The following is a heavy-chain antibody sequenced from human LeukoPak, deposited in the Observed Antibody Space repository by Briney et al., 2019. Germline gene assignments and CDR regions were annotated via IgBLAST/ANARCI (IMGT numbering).Heavy chain of an antibody. V-gene: IGHV4-61*01. Sequence: PSETLSLTCTVSGGSVSSGSFYWSWIRQPPGKGLEWIGYFYYIGNTNYNPSLKSRVTISVDMSKNQLSLKLTSVTAADTAVYYCARSPWDKGRTRLDYWGQGTLVTVSS. D-gene: IGHD1/OR15-1a*01. CDR2: FYYIGNT. CDR3: ARSPWDKGRTRLDY. CDR1: GGSVSSGSFY. J-gene: IGHJ4*02.